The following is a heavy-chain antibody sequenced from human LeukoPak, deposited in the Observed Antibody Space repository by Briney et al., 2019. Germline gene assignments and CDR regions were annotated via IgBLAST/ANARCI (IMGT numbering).Heavy chain of an antibody. J-gene: IGHJ4*02. CDR3: AGGVDYYDSSGTIDY. V-gene: IGHV3-33*01. D-gene: IGHD3-22*01. CDR2: VWYDGSKT. CDR1: GFTFSSYA. Sequence: GGSLRLSCAASGFTFSSYAMHWVRQAPGKGLEWVAVVWYDGSKTYSADSMKGRITISRDDSKNTLYLQMNSLRAEDTAVYYCAGGVDYYDSSGTIDYWGQGTLVTVSS.